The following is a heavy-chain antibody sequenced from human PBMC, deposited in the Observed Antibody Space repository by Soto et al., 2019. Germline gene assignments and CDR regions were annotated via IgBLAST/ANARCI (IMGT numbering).Heavy chain of an antibody. CDR3: VRGLQGGFDP. CDR2: IGFAGDT. Sequence: GGSLRLSCGASGCIFSNFDMHWVRQTTEKGLEWVSGIGFAGDTNYSGSVKGRFTISRANAKNSLFLQMKSLRVGETAVYYCVRGLQGGFDPWGQGTLVTVSS. J-gene: IGHJ5*02. V-gene: IGHV3-13*01. D-gene: IGHD3-16*01. CDR1: GCIFSNFD.